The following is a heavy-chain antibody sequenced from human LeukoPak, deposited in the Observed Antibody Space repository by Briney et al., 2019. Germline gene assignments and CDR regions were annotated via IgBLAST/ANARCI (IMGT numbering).Heavy chain of an antibody. J-gene: IGHJ4*02. CDR3: ARPNNWNYGFH. D-gene: IGHD1-7*01. CDR1: GGSFSGYY. Sequence: PSETLSLTCAVYGGSFSGYYWSWIRQPPGKGLEWIGEINHSGSTNYNPSLKSRVNLSVDTSKNQCSLKLSSVTAADTAVYYCARPNNWNYGFHWGQGTLVTVSS. CDR2: INHSGST. V-gene: IGHV4-34*01.